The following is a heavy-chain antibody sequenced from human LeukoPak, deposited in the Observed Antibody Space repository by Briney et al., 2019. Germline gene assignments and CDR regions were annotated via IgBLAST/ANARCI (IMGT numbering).Heavy chain of an antibody. V-gene: IGHV3-9*01. CDR2: ISWNSGSI. Sequence: GGSLRLSCAASGFTFDDYAMHWVRHAPGKGLEWVSGISWNSGSIGYADSVKGRFTISRDNAKNTLYLQMNSLRDEDTAVYYCASDVAYKFDYWGQGTLVTFSS. J-gene: IGHJ4*02. D-gene: IGHD1-1*01. CDR3: ASDVAYKFDY. CDR1: GFTFDDYA.